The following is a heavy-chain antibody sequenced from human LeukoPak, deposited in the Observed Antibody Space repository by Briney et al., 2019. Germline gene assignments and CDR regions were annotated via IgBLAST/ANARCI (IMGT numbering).Heavy chain of an antibody. Sequence: GGSLRLSCAASGFTFSTYWMSWVRQAPGKGLEWVANIKQDGSDKYYVDSVKGRFTISRDNAKNSLYLQMNSLRAEDTALYHCARGGSSGWYGLGAFDIWGQGTMVTVSS. D-gene: IGHD6-19*01. V-gene: IGHV3-7*03. CDR3: ARGGSSGWYGLGAFDI. J-gene: IGHJ3*02. CDR2: IKQDGSDK. CDR1: GFTFSTYW.